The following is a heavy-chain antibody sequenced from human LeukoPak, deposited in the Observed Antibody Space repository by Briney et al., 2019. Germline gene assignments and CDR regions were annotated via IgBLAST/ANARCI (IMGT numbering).Heavy chain of an antibody. CDR1: GYTFTGYY. Sequence: ASVKVSCKASGYTFTGYYMHWVRQAPGQGLEWMGWINPNSGGTNYAQKFQGRVTMTRDTSISTAYMELSRLRSDDTAVYYCASLPRLYSSSWFANQELWGQGTLVTVSS. CDR3: ASLPRLYSSSWFANQEL. CDR2: INPNSGGT. V-gene: IGHV1-2*02. J-gene: IGHJ4*02. D-gene: IGHD6-13*01.